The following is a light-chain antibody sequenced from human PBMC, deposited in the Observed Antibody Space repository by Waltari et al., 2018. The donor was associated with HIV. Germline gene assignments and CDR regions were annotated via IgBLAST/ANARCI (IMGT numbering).Light chain of an antibody. V-gene: IGLV2-8*01. CDR2: EVP. CDR1: SSDIGAYDF. CDR3: SSYGDSLRVL. J-gene: IGLJ2*01. Sequence: QSALTQPPSASGSLGQSVTISCTGSSSDIGAYDFVSWLQQHPHRAPKLLLYEVPRRPSSGAARLSGSSSGNTACLTVAGLQPDDEATYFCSSYGDSLRVLVGGGTNVTVL.